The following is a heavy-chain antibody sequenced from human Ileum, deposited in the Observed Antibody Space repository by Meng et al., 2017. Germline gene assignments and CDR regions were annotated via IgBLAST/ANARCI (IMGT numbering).Heavy chain of an antibody. CDR3: ARALGYSPF. D-gene: IGHD3-16*01. Sequence: GESLKISCAASGFTFSTYWMHWVRQAPGKGLEWVSRIDSDGRDPSYADSVKGRFTISRDNAKNTLFLQMNSLRPEDTAVYYCARALGYSPFWGHGTLVTVSS. CDR1: GFTFSTYW. J-gene: IGHJ4*01. V-gene: IGHV3-74*01. CDR2: IDSDGRDP.